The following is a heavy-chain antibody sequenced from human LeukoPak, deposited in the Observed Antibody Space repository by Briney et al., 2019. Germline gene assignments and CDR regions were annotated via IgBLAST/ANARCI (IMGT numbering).Heavy chain of an antibody. CDR2: INHSGST. D-gene: IGHD2-8*02. V-gene: IGHV4-34*01. J-gene: IGHJ4*02. Sequence: SETLSLTCAVYSGSFSGYYWSWIRQPPGKGLEWIGEINHSGSTNYNPSLKSRVTISVDTSKNQFSLKLSSVTAADTAVYYCARGGVLLGIDYWGQGTLVTVSS. CDR3: ARGGVLLGIDY. CDR1: SGSFSGYY.